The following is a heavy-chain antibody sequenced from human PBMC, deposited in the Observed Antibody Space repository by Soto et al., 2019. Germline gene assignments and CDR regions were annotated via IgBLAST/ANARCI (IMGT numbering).Heavy chain of an antibody. V-gene: IGHV4-61*01. Sequence: XXTLSLPFTVSGGSVSSGSYXWSFIRQPPGKGLEWIGYIYYSGSTYYNPSLTRRVTISVDTSKNQFSLKLSSVNAADTAVYYCARTSYGDYGGYFDYWGQGTLVTVSS. CDR1: GGSVSSGSYX. J-gene: IGHJ4*02. D-gene: IGHD4-17*01. CDR3: ARTSYGDYGGYFDY. CDR2: IYYSGST.